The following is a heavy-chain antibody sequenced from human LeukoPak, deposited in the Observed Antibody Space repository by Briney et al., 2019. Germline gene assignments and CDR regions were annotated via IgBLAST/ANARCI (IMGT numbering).Heavy chain of an antibody. CDR3: ASGNGATVTTGGDY. CDR2: ISAYNGNT. V-gene: IGHV1-18*01. D-gene: IGHD4-11*01. J-gene: IGHJ4*02. Sequence: ASVKVSCKASGYTFTSYGISSVRQAPGQGLEWMGWISAYNGNTNYAQKLQGRVTMTTDTSTSTAYMELRSLRSDDTAVYYCASGNGATVTTGGDYWGQGTLVTVSS. CDR1: GYTFTSYG.